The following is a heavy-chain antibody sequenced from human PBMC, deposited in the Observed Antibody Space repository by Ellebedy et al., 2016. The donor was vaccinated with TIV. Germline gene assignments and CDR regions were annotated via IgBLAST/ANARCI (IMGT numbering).Heavy chain of an antibody. D-gene: IGHD5-12*01. V-gene: IGHV3-7*03. CDR1: RFTFSSYW. J-gene: IGHJ4*02. Sequence: GGSLRLXXAASRFTFSSYWMTWVRQAPGRGLEWVAAIEQHGSGEDYVDSVKGRFTISRDNAKNSLYLHMNSLRSEDTAVYYCARFRVDVGIDYWGQGTLVTVSS. CDR2: IEQHGSGE. CDR3: ARFRVDVGIDY.